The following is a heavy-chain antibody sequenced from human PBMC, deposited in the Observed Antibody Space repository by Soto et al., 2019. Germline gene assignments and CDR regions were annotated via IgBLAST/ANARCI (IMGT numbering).Heavy chain of an antibody. CDR2: IYYSGST. V-gene: IGHV4-61*01. CDR1: GGSVSSGSSY. J-gene: IGHJ4*02. Sequence: SETLSLTCTVSGGSVSSGSSYWSWIRQPPGKGLEWIGYIYYSGSTNYNPSLKSRVTISVDTSKNQFSLKLSSVTAADTAVYYCAGSMTTVVTPGSGYFDYWGQGTLVTVSS. CDR3: AGSMTTVVTPGSGYFDY. D-gene: IGHD4-17*01.